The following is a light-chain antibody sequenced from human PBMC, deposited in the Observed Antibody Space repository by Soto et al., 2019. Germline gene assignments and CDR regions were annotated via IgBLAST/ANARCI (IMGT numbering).Light chain of an antibody. CDR2: EVS. V-gene: IGLV2-14*01. J-gene: IGLJ1*01. CDR1: SSDVGGYNY. CDR3: SSYSNSSPHSV. Sequence: QSALTQPASVSGSPGQSITISCTGTSSDVGGYNYVSWYQQHPGKAPKLMIYEVSNRPSGVSNRFSGSKSGNTASLTISGLQAEDEGDYYYSSYSNSSPHSVFGTGTKVTVL.